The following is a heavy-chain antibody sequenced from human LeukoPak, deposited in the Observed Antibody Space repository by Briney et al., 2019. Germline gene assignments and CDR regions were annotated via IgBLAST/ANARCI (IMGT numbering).Heavy chain of an antibody. D-gene: IGHD2-8*01. CDR1: GGTFSTYA. Sequence: ASVKVSCKASGGTFSTYAISWVRQAPGQGLEWMGRIIPFLAITDYAQKFQDRITLTADKSTSTAYMELSSLRSEDTPVYYCARDPGVYWGQGTLVTVSS. J-gene: IGHJ4*02. CDR2: IIPFLAIT. CDR3: ARDPGVY. V-gene: IGHV1-69*04.